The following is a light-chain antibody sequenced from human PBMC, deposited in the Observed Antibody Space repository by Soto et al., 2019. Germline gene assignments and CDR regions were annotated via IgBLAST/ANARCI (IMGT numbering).Light chain of an antibody. CDR3: QQYKNWPPIT. J-gene: IGKJ5*01. CDR2: GVS. Sequence: EIVMTQSPATLSVSPGERATLSCRASQSVSSKLAWFQQKPGQAPSLLIYGVSTRATGVPVRFSGSGSGTEFTLTINSLQSEDFAVYYCQQYKNWPPITFGQGTRLEIK. CDR1: QSVSSK. V-gene: IGKV3-15*01.